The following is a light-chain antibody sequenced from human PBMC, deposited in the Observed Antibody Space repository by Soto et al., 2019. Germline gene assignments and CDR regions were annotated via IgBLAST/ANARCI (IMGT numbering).Light chain of an antibody. CDR3: QQYGSSPRT. Sequence: EIVLTHSPATLSLSPCERATLSCRASQSVGGYLAWYQQRPGQAPRVLIYDASNRATGIPVRFSGSGSGTDFTLTISSLEPEDFAVYYCQQYGSSPRTFGQGTKVDIK. CDR1: QSVGGY. J-gene: IGKJ1*01. V-gene: IGKV3-11*01. CDR2: DAS.